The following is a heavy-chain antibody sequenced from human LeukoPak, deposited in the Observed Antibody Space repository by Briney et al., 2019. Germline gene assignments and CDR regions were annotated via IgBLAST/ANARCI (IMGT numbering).Heavy chain of an antibody. D-gene: IGHD6-19*01. CDR1: GGSVSSGSYY. Sequence: SETLSLTCTVSGGSVSSGSYYWSWIRQPPGTGLEWIGYIYYSGSTNYNPSLKSRVTISVDTSKNQFSLKLSSVTAADTAVYYCARDQDSSGWSYGGFDYWGQGTLVTVSS. CDR3: ARDQDSSGWSYGGFDY. V-gene: IGHV4-61*01. J-gene: IGHJ4*02. CDR2: IYYSGST.